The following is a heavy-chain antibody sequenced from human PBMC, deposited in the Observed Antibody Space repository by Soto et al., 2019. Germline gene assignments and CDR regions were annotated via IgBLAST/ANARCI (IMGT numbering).Heavy chain of an antibody. CDR3: ARDPRYSSGWYYFDY. CDR2: IWYDGSNK. V-gene: IGHV3-33*01. CDR1: GFTFSSYG. Sequence: QVQLVESGGGVDQPGRSLRLSCAASGFTFSSYGMHWVRQAPGKGLEWVAVIWYDGSNKYYADSVKGRFTISRDNSKNTVYLQMNTLRAEDTAVYYCARDPRYSSGWYYFDYWGQGTLVTVSS. D-gene: IGHD6-19*01. J-gene: IGHJ4*02.